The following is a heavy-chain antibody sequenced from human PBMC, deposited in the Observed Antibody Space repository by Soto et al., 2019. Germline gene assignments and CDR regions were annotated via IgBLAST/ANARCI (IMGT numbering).Heavy chain of an antibody. J-gene: IGHJ5*02. V-gene: IGHV4-34*01. CDR3: ASGVPAAIRGNWFDP. Sequence: SETLSLICAVYGGSFSGYYWSWIRQPPGKGLEWIGEINHSGSTNYNPSLKSRVTISVDTSKNQFSLKLSSVTAADTAVYYCASGVPAAIRGNWFDPWGQGTLVTVSS. CDR2: INHSGST. D-gene: IGHD2-2*01. CDR1: GGSFSGYY.